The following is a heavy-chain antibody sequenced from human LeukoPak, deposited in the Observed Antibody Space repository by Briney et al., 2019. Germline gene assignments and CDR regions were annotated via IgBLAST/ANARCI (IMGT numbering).Heavy chain of an antibody. Sequence: GGSLRLSCVASGFTFDDYDLSWVRQVPGKGLEWGGFIRSKAYGGTTEYAASVKGRFTISRDDSKSIAYLQMNSLKTEDTAVYYCTRERSSAFDYWGQGTLVTVSS. CDR3: TRERSSAFDY. CDR2: IRSKAYGGTT. J-gene: IGHJ4*02. D-gene: IGHD6-19*01. CDR1: GFTFDDYD. V-gene: IGHV3-49*04.